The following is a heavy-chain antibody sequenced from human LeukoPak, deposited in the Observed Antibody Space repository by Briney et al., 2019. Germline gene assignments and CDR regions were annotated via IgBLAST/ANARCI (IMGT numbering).Heavy chain of an antibody. D-gene: IGHD3-10*01. CDR3: ARVMKVRGITFFGMDV. CDR1: GGSISNYY. CDR2: IFYTGST. Sequence: SETLSLTCTVSGGSISNYYWSWIRQPPGKGQEWIGYIFYTGSTAYNSSLESRVTISVDSSKNQVSLRLNSVTAADTAVYYCARVMKVRGITFFGMDVWGQGTTVTVSS. V-gene: IGHV4-59*01. J-gene: IGHJ6*02.